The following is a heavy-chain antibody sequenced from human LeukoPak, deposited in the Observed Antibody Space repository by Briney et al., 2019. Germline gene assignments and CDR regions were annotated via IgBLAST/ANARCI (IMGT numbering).Heavy chain of an antibody. CDR3: AKVVISYSDWTNFEY. CDR1: GFTFSSYG. V-gene: IGHV3-30*18. Sequence: PGGSLRLSCAASGFTFSSYGMHWVRQAPGKGLEWVAVISYDGSNKYYADSVKGRFTISRDNSKNTLYLQMNRLRAEDTAVYYCAKVVISYSDWTNFEYCGQGTLVTVSS. J-gene: IGHJ4*02. D-gene: IGHD3-9*01. CDR2: ISYDGSNK.